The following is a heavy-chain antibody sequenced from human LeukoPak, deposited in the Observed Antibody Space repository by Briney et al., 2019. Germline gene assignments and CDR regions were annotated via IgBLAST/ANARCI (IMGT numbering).Heavy chain of an antibody. D-gene: IGHD6-13*01. CDR3: ARDGGIAAAGMEVLDAFDI. V-gene: IGHV1-2*02. Sequence: ASVKVSCKTSGYTFTGYYMHWVRQAPGQGLEWMGWINPNSGGTNYAQKLQGRVTMTTDTSTSTAYMELRSLRSDDTAVYYCARDGGIAAAGMEVLDAFDIWGQGTMVTVSS. CDR2: INPNSGGT. CDR1: GYTFTGYY. J-gene: IGHJ3*02.